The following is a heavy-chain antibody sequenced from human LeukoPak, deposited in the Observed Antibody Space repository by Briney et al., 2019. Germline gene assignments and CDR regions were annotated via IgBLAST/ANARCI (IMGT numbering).Heavy chain of an antibody. D-gene: IGHD2-15*01. J-gene: IGHJ5*02. CDR2: ISSSGSTI. Sequence: NPGGSLRLSCAASGFTFSDYYMSWIRQAPGKGLEWVSYISSSGSTIYYADSVKGRFTISRDNAKNSLYLQMNSLRAEDTAVYYCAREVVRPYVGLDPWGQGTLVTVSS. CDR3: AREVVRPYVGLDP. V-gene: IGHV3-11*04. CDR1: GFTFSDYY.